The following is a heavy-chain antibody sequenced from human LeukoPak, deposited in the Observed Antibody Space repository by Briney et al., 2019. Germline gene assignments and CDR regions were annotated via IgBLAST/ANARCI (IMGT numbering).Heavy chain of an antibody. CDR2: IYYSGST. V-gene: IGHV4-59*12. D-gene: IGHD3-22*01. J-gene: IGHJ5*02. CDR1: GGSISTYY. CDR3: ARVGDQDYYDSSGYSLGNWFDP. Sequence: ASETLSLTCTVSGGSISTYYCSSVRQRPGKGLEYIGDIYYSGSTNYNPSLKSRVTISVDKSKNQFSLKLSSVTAADTAVHYCARVGDQDYYDSSGYSLGNWFDPWGQGTLVTVSS.